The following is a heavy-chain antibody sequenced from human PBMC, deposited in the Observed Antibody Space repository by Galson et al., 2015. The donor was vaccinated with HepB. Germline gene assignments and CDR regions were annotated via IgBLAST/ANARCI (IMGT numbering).Heavy chain of an antibody. CDR1: RFTFSSYA. D-gene: IGHD2-2*01. Sequence: SLRLSCAASRFTFSSYAMTWVRQVPGEGLEWVSTIGGSGRNRYYSESVKGRFTISRDNSKNTLYLQMNSLRAEDTATYYCAKGRQSLTSCLDYWGQGILVTVSS. CDR2: IGGSGRNR. V-gene: IGHV3-23*01. J-gene: IGHJ4*02. CDR3: AKGRQSLTSCLDY.